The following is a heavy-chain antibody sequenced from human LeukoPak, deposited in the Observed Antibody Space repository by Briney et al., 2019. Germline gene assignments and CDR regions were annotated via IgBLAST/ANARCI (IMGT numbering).Heavy chain of an antibody. V-gene: IGHV3-9*01. D-gene: IGHD3-22*01. CDR1: GFTFNDHA. J-gene: IGHJ3*02. CDR2: INWNSDNI. CDR3: ARASYYYDTTGLGAVDI. Sequence: GGSLRLSCAAFGFTFNDHAMYWVRQAPGKGLEWVSGINWNSDNIGYADSVKGRFTISRDDAKNSLFLQMNSLRAEDTALYYCARASYYYDTTGLGAVDIWGQGTLVTVSS.